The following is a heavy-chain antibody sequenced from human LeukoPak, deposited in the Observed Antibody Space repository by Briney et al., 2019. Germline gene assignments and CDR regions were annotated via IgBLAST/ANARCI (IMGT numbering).Heavy chain of an antibody. CDR3: VRDRFAAMLVDI. CDR2: IKEDGSEK. Sequence: GGSLRLSCAASGLTFTTYAMSWVRQAPGKGLEWVASIKEDGSEKHYVDSVRGRFTIFRDNAKNSLYLEMNSLRAEDPAVYYCVRDRFAAMLVDIWGQGNLVTVS. D-gene: IGHD2-8*01. J-gene: IGHJ4*02. CDR1: GLTFTTYA. V-gene: IGHV3-7*01.